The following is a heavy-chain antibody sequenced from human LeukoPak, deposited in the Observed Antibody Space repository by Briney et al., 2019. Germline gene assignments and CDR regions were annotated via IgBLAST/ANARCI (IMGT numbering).Heavy chain of an antibody. CDR2: IYPGDSDT. CDR1: GYSFTSYW. D-gene: IGHD3-10*01. CDR3: ASARDNNYIYKGDYYYYYGMDV. V-gene: IGHV5-51*01. J-gene: IGHJ6*02. Sequence: GESLKISCKGSGYSFTSYWIGWVRQMPGKGLEWMGIIYPGDSDTRYSPSFQGQVTISADRSISTAYLQWGSLKASDTAMYYCASARDNNYIYKGDYYYYYGMDVWGQGTTVTVSS.